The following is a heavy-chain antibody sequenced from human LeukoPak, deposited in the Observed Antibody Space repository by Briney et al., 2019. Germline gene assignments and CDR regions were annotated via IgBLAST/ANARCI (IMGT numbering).Heavy chain of an antibody. CDR1: GFIFSNSW. J-gene: IGHJ3*01. V-gene: IGHV3-7*01. CDR2: IKQDGSEK. CDR3: IQLGGTATTSHAFDV. Sequence: GGSLRLSCAASGFIFSNSWMGWVRQTPEKGLEWVANIKQDGSEKYYVDSVEGRFTISRDNAENSLSLQMHGLRAEDTAVYYCIQLGGTATTSHAFDVWGQGTMVTVSS. D-gene: IGHD1-1*01.